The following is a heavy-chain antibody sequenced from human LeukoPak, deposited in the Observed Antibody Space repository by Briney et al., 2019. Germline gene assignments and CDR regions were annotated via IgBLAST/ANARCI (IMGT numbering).Heavy chain of an antibody. Sequence: SETLSLTCTVSGGSIRSSSHYWVWIRQPPGKGLEWIGSIYFSGSIYYNPSLKSRVTISVDTSKSQFFLKLTSVTAADTAVYYCARLYYYYGMDVWGQGTTVTVSS. J-gene: IGHJ6*02. V-gene: IGHV4-39*01. CDR1: GGSIRSSSHY. CDR2: IYFSGSI. CDR3: ARLYYYYGMDV.